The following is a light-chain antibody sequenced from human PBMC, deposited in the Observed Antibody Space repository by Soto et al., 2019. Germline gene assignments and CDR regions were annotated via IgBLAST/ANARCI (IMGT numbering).Light chain of an antibody. J-gene: IGLJ1*01. CDR1: NIGSKR. CDR2: YDS. Sequence: SYELTQPPSVSVAPEKTARLTCGGDNIGSKRVHWYRQKPGQAPVLVIYYDSDRPSGIPERFSGSNSGNTATLTINWVEAGDEADYYCQVWDITTDHYVFGTGTKVTVL. CDR3: QVWDITTDHYV. V-gene: IGLV3-21*04.